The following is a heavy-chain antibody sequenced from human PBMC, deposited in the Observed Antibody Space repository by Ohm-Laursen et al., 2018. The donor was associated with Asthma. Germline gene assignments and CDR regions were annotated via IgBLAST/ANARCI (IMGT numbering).Heavy chain of an antibody. CDR2: INSDGSST. J-gene: IGHJ6*02. CDR1: GFTFSSYW. CDR3: ARDGGGAVAGEYYYYGMDV. Sequence: SLRLSCSASGFTFSSYWMHWVRQAPGKGLVWVSRINSDGSSTSYADSVKGRFTISRDNAKNTLYLQMNSLRAEDTAVYYCARDGGGAVAGEYYYYGMDVWGQGTTVTVSS. V-gene: IGHV3-74*01. D-gene: IGHD6-19*01.